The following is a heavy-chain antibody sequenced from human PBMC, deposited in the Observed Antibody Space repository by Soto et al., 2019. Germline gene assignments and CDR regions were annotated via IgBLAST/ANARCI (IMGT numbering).Heavy chain of an antibody. CDR1: GFSFSTHY. D-gene: IGHD3-16*01. V-gene: IGHV3-48*01. J-gene: IGHJ4*02. CDR2: INRDSTVI. Sequence: EEQLVESGGGLVQPGGSLRFSCAASGFSFSTHYMNWVRQTPGKGLEWVSSINRDSTVIKYADSVKGRFTISRDNARNSLSLQMNSLRAEDTAVYYCLNGDYYVGPGTLVTVSS. CDR3: LNGDYY.